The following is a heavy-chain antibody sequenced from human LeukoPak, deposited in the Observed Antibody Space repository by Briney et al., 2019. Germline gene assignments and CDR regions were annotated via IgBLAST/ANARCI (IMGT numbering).Heavy chain of an antibody. J-gene: IGHJ4*02. CDR3: ARVYKLENYFDY. V-gene: IGHV1-2*06. Sequence: ASVKVSCKASGYTFTGYYMHWVLQAPGQGLEWMGRINPNSGGTNYAQKFQGRVTMTRDTSISTAYMELSRLRSDDTAVYYCARVYKLENYFDYWGQGTLVTVSS. D-gene: IGHD3-10*01. CDR1: GYTFTGYY. CDR2: INPNSGGT.